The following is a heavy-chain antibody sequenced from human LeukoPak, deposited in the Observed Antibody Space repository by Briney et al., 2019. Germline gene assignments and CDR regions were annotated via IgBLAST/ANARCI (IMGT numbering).Heavy chain of an antibody. Sequence: SETLSLTCTVSGGSISSYYWSWIRQPPGKGLEWIGYIYYSGSTNCNPSLKSRVTISVDTSKNQFSLKLSSVTAADTAVYYCARGPPVGATRFDYWGQGTLVTVSS. D-gene: IGHD1-26*01. CDR3: ARGPPVGATRFDY. V-gene: IGHV4-59*01. CDR1: GGSISSYY. J-gene: IGHJ4*02. CDR2: IYYSGST.